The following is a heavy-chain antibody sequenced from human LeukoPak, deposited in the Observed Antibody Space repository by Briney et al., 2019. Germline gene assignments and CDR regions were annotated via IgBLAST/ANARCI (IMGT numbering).Heavy chain of an antibody. CDR1: GFPFSSYS. J-gene: IGHJ6*03. CDR3: ARPPDNYYYYMDV. Sequence: GGSLRLSCAASGFPFSSYSMNWVRQAPGKGLEWVSSISSSSSYIYYADSVKGRFTISRDNAKNSLYLQMNSLRAEDTAVYYCARPPDNYYYYMDVWGKGTTVTVSS. CDR2: ISSSSSYI. V-gene: IGHV3-21*01.